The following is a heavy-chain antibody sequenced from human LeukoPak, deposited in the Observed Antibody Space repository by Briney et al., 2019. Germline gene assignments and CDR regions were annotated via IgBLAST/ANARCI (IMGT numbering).Heavy chain of an antibody. J-gene: IGHJ4*02. D-gene: IGHD6-19*01. V-gene: IGHV1-69*02. CDR3: ARAPSSHSSGWYGVDY. Sequence: GASVKVSCKASGGTFSSYTISWVRQAPGQGLEWMGSIIPILGIANYAQKFQSRVTITADKSTSTAYMELSSLRSEDTAVYFCARAPSSHSSGWYGVDYWGQGTLVTVSS. CDR1: GGTFSSYT. CDR2: IIPILGIA.